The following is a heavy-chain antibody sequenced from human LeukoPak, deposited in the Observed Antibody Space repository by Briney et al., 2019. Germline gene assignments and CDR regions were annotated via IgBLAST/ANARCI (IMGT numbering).Heavy chain of an antibody. Sequence: SETLSLACAVYGGSFSGYYWGWIRQPPGKGLEWIGEINHGGSTNYNPSLKSRVTISVDRSKNQFSLKLTSVTAADTAVYYCATTNEKPLRAYYYYYYMDVWGKGTTVTVSS. V-gene: IGHV4-34*01. D-gene: IGHD1-1*01. CDR1: GGSFSGYY. J-gene: IGHJ6*03. CDR2: INHGGST. CDR3: ATTNEKPLRAYYYYYYMDV.